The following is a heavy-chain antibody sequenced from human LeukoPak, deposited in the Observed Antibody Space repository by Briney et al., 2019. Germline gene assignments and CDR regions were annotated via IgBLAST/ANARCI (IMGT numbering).Heavy chain of an antibody. CDR1: GFTVSSNY. CDR2: IYSGGST. V-gene: IGHV3-53*01. Sequence: GGSLRLSCAASGFTVSSNYMSWVRQAPGKGLEWVSVIYSGGSTYYADSVKGRFTISRDNSKNTPYLQMNSLRAEDTAVYYCARVTGGSGSYYLDYWGQGTLVTVSS. J-gene: IGHJ4*02. D-gene: IGHD3-10*01. CDR3: ARVTGGSGSYYLDY.